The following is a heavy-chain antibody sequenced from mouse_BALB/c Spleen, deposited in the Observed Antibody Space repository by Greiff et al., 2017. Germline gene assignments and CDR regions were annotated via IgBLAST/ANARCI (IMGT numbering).Heavy chain of an antibody. CDR1: GYSITSDYA. D-gene: IGHD1-1*01. Sequence: VQLKQSGPGLVKPSQSRSLTCTVTGYSITSDYAWNWIRQFPGNKLEWMGYISYSGSTSYNPSLKSRISITRDTSKNQFFLQLNSVTTEDTATYYCARGGTVVDYWYFDVWGAGTTVTVAS. CDR2: ISYSGST. CDR3: ARGGTVVDYWYFDV. V-gene: IGHV3-2*02. J-gene: IGHJ1*01.